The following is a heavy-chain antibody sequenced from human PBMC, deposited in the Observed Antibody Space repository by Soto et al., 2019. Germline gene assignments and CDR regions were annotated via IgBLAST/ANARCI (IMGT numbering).Heavy chain of an antibody. Sequence: EVQLVESGGGLIQPGGSLRLSCAASGFPFNIYWMNWVRQVPGKGLVWVSRLSPDGTTTKYADSVKGRFTISRDNAKNTVYLQMNTLRAEDTAVYYCVRDLGPCIDGTCSTWGQGTLVTVSS. V-gene: IGHV3-74*03. J-gene: IGHJ4*02. CDR1: GFPFNIYW. CDR2: LSPDGTTT. CDR3: VRDLGPCIDGTCST. D-gene: IGHD2-15*01.